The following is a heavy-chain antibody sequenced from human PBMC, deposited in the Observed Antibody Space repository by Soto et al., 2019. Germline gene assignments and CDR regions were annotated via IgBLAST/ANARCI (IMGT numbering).Heavy chain of an antibody. Sequence: EVQLVESGGASVQRGGSLRLSCAASGFSFGDYWMSWVRQAPGKGLEWVAHMKKDGSEKYYVDSVKGRFTVSRDNSRNARFLQMNSLRAEDTAVYYCAKLGSGYYTGLYFDYWGQGTLVTVSS. CDR2: MKKDGSEK. D-gene: IGHD3-3*01. CDR3: AKLGSGYYTGLYFDY. CDR1: GFSFGDYW. J-gene: IGHJ4*02. V-gene: IGHV3-7*03.